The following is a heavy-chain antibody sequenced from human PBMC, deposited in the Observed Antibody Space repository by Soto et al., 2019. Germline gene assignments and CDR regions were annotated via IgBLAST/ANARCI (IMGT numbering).Heavy chain of an antibody. J-gene: IGHJ4*02. D-gene: IGHD3-9*01. V-gene: IGHV3-23*01. Sequence: EVQLLESGGGLVQPGGSLRLSCAASDFTLSSYGMTWVRQPPGKGLEWVSTIRGRGATTYYADSVKGRFTISRDDSNTTLYLQMNSLRVDDTAVYFWAKDVNYDVLAGYYYYWGQGTRVTVSS. CDR3: AKDVNYDVLAGYYYY. CDR2: IRGRGATT. CDR1: DFTLSSYG.